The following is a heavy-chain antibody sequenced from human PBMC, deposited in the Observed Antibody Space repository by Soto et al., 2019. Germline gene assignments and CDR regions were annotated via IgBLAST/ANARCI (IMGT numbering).Heavy chain of an antibody. Sequence: LRLSCAASGFTFSSYGMHWVRQAPGKGLEWVAVISYDGSNKYYADSVKGRFTISRDNSKNTLYLQMNSLRAEDTAVYYCARDLYCGGDCWPNDAFDIWGQGTMVTVSS. D-gene: IGHD2-21*01. J-gene: IGHJ3*02. CDR1: GFTFSSYG. CDR3: ARDLYCGGDCWPNDAFDI. V-gene: IGHV3-30*03. CDR2: ISYDGSNK.